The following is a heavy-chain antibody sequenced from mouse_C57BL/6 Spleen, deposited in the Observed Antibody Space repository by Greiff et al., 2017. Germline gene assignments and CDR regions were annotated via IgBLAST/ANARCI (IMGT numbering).Heavy chain of an antibody. D-gene: IGHD1-1*01. Sequence: DVLLVESGPGLVKPSQSLSLTCSVTGYSITSGYYWNWIRQFPGNKLEWMGYISYDGSNNYNPSLKNRISITRDTSKNQFFLKLNSLTTEDSATNYGAREYGTVVAKKGYYFDYWGQGTTLTVSS. CDR1: GYSITSGYY. J-gene: IGHJ2*01. V-gene: IGHV3-6*01. CDR3: AREYGTVVAKKGYYFDY. CDR2: ISYDGSN.